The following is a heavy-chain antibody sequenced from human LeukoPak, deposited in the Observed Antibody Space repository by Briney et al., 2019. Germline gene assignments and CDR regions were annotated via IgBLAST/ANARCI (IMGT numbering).Heavy chain of an antibody. J-gene: IGHJ4*02. CDR2: ISTYNGDT. V-gene: IGHV1-18*01. CDR3: ARDCSSTSCYNVY. Sequence: GASVTVPCKASGYTFTNHGFSWVRQAPGQGLEWMGWISTYNGDTNYAQNLQGRVTMTTDTSTSTAYMEMRSLRSDDTAVYYCARDCSSTSCYNVYWGQGTLVTVSS. CDR1: GYTFTNHG. D-gene: IGHD2-2*02.